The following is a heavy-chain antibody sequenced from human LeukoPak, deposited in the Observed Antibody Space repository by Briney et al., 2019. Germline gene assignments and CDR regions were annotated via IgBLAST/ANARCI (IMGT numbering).Heavy chain of an antibody. CDR3: ARTRLTVVPATRDY. CDR1: GGSISSYY. CDR2: IYYSGST. V-gene: IGHV4-59*08. J-gene: IGHJ4*02. D-gene: IGHD2-15*01. Sequence: SETLSLTCTVSGGSISSYYWSWIRQPPGKGLEWVGYIYYSGSTNYNPALKSRVTISVESSKNQFSLKLGPPADGGTALYFCARTRLTVVPATRDYWGQGTLVTVSS.